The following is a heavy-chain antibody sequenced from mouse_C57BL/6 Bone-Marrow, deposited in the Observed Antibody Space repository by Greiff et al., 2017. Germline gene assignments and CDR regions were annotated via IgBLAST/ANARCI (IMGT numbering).Heavy chain of an antibody. V-gene: IGHV1-80*01. CDR3: ARFDYYGSSGGY. Sequence: QVQLQQPGAELVKPGASVKISCKASGYAFSSYWMNWVKQRPGKGLEWIGQIYPGDGDTNYNGKFKGKATLTADKSSSTAYMQLSSLTSEDSAVYCCARFDYYGSSGGYWGQGTTLTVSS. J-gene: IGHJ2*01. D-gene: IGHD1-1*01. CDR2: IYPGDGDT. CDR1: GYAFSSYW.